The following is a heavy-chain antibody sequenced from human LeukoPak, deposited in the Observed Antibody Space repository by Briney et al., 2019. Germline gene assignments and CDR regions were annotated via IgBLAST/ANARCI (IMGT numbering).Heavy chain of an antibody. CDR2: ISWNSGSE. CDR1: GFIFDDYA. CDR3: ANDGRPDTYGIFDL. D-gene: IGHD1-1*01. V-gene: IGHV3-9*01. J-gene: IGHJ4*01. Sequence: GGSLRLSCAASGFIFDDYAMHWLRQAPGKGLQWVSGISWNSGSEGYADSVKGRFTISRDNAKNSLYLQMNALRAEDTAFYYCANDGRPDTYGIFDLWGHGTLVTVSS.